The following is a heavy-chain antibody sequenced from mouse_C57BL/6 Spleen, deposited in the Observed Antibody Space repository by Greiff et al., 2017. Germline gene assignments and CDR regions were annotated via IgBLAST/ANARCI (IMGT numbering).Heavy chain of an antibody. CDR2: IYPNNGGT. CDR3: ARASVPGGFAY. D-gene: IGHD4-1*01. Sequence: VQLQQSGPELVKPGASVKMSCKASGYTFTDYNMHWVKQSPGKSLEWIGYIYPNNGGTRYNQKFKGKATLTVNKSSSTAYMALRSLTSEDSAVYFCARASVPGGFAYWGQGTPLTVSA. J-gene: IGHJ2*01. CDR1: GYTFTDYN. V-gene: IGHV1-22*01.